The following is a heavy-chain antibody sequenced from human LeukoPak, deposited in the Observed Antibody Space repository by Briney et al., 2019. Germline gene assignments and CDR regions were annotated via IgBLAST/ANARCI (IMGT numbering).Heavy chain of an antibody. D-gene: IGHD3-9*01. Sequence: GGSLRLPCAASGFTFSSYAMSWVRQAPGKGLEWVSAISGSGGSTYYADSVKGRFTISRDNSKNTLYLQMNSLRAEDTAVYYCAKVADDILTGYYLWYFDYWGQGTLVTVSS. CDR2: ISGSGGST. J-gene: IGHJ4*02. V-gene: IGHV3-23*01. CDR3: AKVADDILTGYYLWYFDY. CDR1: GFTFSSYA.